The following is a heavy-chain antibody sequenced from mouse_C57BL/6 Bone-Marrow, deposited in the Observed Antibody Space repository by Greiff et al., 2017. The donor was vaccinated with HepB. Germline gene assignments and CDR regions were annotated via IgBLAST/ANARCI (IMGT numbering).Heavy chain of an antibody. Sequence: QVQLQQPGAELVKPGASVKLSCKASGYTFTSYWMQWVKQRPGQGLEWIGEIDPSDSYTNYNQKFKGKATLTVDTSSSTAYMQLSSLTSEASAVYYCASPTVVATPYWYFDVWGTGTTVTVSS. J-gene: IGHJ1*03. D-gene: IGHD1-1*01. V-gene: IGHV1-50*01. CDR1: GYTFTSYW. CDR2: IDPSDSYT. CDR3: ASPTVVATPYWYFDV.